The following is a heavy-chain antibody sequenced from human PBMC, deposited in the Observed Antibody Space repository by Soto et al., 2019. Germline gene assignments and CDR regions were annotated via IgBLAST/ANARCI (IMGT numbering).Heavy chain of an antibody. CDR1: GYTFTSYY. CDR2: INPSGGST. V-gene: IGHV1-46*01. CDR3: ARYYYDSSGYAYYFDY. D-gene: IGHD3-22*01. Sequence: ASVKVSCKASGYTFTSYYMHWVRQAPGQGLEWMGIINPSGGSTSYAQKFQGRVTMTRDTSTSTVYMELSSLRSEDTAVYYCARYYYDSSGYAYYFDYWGQGTLVTVSS. J-gene: IGHJ4*02.